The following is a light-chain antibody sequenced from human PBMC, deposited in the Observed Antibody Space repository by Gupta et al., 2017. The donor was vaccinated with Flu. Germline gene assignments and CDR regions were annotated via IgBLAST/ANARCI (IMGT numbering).Light chain of an antibody. CDR2: QAS. CDR1: QSISSW. Sequence: DIQMTQSPSTLSASVGDRVTITCRASQSISSWLAWFQQKAGKAPKLLIYQASNLESGVPSRFSGSGSGTEFTLTSSSRQPDDSATYYCQQYNNYWTFGQGTKVEIK. CDR3: QQYNNYWT. V-gene: IGKV1-5*03. J-gene: IGKJ1*01.